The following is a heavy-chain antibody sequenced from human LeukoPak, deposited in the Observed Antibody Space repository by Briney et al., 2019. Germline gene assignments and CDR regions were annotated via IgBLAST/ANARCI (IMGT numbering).Heavy chain of an antibody. V-gene: IGHV1-58*02. CDR1: GFTFTSSA. CDR3: ARDLTTVTTGQVNWYFDL. J-gene: IGHJ2*01. D-gene: IGHD4-17*01. CDR2: IVVGSGNT. Sequence: ASVKVSCKASGFTFTSSAMQWVRQARGQRLEWIGWIVVGSGNTNYAQKFQGRVTMTRDTSTSTVYMELSSLRSEDTAVYYCARDLTTVTTGQVNWYFDLWGRGTLVTVSS.